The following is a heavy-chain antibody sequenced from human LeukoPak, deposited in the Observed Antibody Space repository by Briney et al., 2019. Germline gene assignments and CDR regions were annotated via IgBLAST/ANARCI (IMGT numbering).Heavy chain of an antibody. J-gene: IGHJ4*02. Sequence: GGSLRLSCAASGFIFTSYTMTWVRQAPGKGLEWVSAISGSGDTTSYADSVKGRFAISRDNSKNTLYLQMNSLRAEDTAVYYCAKGGWLEYWGQGTLVAVSS. CDR1: GFIFTSYT. V-gene: IGHV3-23*01. CDR3: AKGGWLEY. D-gene: IGHD6-19*01. CDR2: ISGSGDTT.